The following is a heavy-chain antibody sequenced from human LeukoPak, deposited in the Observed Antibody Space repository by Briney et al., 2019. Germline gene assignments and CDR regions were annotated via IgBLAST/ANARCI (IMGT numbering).Heavy chain of an antibody. CDR1: EFTFSGYW. Sequence: GGSLRLSCAASEFTFSGYWINWVRQAPGKGPEWVANIIQDGSEKHYVDSVNGRFTISRDNAKNSLLLQMNSLRVEDTAVFYCARDGFVGAADYWGQGTLVTVSS. D-gene: IGHD6-13*01. V-gene: IGHV3-7*01. CDR2: IIQDGSEK. CDR3: ARDGFVGAADY. J-gene: IGHJ4*02.